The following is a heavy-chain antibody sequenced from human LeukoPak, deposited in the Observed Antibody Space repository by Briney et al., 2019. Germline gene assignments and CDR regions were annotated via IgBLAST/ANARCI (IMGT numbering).Heavy chain of an antibody. CDR3: ARDSMHPAYCGGDCYGSYYYGMDV. D-gene: IGHD2-21*02. CDR1: GFTFSSYA. V-gene: IGHV3-30-3*01. J-gene: IGHJ6*02. CDR2: ISYDGSNK. Sequence: GRSLRLSCAASGFTFSSYAMHWVRQAPGKGLEWVAVISYDGSNKYYADSVKGGFTISRDNSKNTLYLQMNSLRAEDTAVYYCARDSMHPAYCGGDCYGSYYYGMDVWGQGTTVTVSS.